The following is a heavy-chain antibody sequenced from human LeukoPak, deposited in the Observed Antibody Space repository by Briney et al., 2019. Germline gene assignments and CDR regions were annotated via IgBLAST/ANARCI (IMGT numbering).Heavy chain of an antibody. CDR1: GYSFTSYW. J-gene: IGHJ5*02. Sequence: GESLKISCKGSGYSFTSYWIGWVRQMPGKGLEWMGIIYPGDSDTRYSPSFQGQVTISADKSISTAYLQLSSLKASDTAMYYCAGRRGYSSLSGNWFDPWGQGTLVTVSS. CDR3: AGRRGYSSLSGNWFDP. CDR2: IYPGDSDT. D-gene: IGHD6-6*01. V-gene: IGHV5-51*01.